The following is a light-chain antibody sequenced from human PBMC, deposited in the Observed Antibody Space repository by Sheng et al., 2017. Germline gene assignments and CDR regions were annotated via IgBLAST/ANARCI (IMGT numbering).Light chain of an antibody. CDR1: QSVSSN. CDR2: GAS. J-gene: IGKJ1*01. V-gene: IGKV3-15*01. Sequence: EIVMTQSPATLSVSPGERATLSCRASQSVSSNLAWYQQKPGQAPRLLIYGASTRATGIPARFSGSGSGTEFTLTISSLQSEDFAVYYCQQSASRTSTFGQGTKVEIK. CDR3: QQSASRTST.